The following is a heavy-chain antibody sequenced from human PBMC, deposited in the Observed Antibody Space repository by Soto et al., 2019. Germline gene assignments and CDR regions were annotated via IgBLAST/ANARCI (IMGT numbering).Heavy chain of an antibody. CDR2: ISAYNGNT. Sequence: ASVKVSCKASGYTFTSYGISWVRQAPGQGLEWMGWISAYNGNTNYAQKLQGRVTMTTDTSTSTAYMELRSLRSDDTAVYYCARDRVVIDWLLPGLTVDWCQGTLVTV. CDR1: GYTFTSYG. V-gene: IGHV1-18*01. CDR3: ARDRVVIDWLLPGLTVD. D-gene: IGHD3-3*01. J-gene: IGHJ4*02.